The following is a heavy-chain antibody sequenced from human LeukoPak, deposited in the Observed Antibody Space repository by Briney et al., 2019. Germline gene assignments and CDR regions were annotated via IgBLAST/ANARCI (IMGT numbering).Heavy chain of an antibody. V-gene: IGHV3-74*01. CDR2: INSDGSTT. Sequence: PGGSLRLSCAASGFTFSSYWMHWVRQAPGKGLVWVSRINSDGSTTNYADSVKGRFTISRDNAKNTLYLRMNSLRAEDTAVYYCAKSYGDYLGYFDSWGQGTLVTVSS. CDR1: GFTFSSYW. CDR3: AKSYGDYLGYFDS. D-gene: IGHD4-17*01. J-gene: IGHJ4*02.